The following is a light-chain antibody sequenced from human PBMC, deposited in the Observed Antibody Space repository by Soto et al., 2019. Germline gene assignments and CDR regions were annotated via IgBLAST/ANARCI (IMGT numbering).Light chain of an antibody. CDR2: LAS. CDR1: QSISSY. CDR3: QQSYSTPYT. Sequence: DIQMTQSPSSLSASVGDRVTITCRASQSISSYLNWYQQKPGKAPKLLIYLASSLQSGVPSRFSGSGSGTDFTLTISSLQPEDFATYYGQQSYSTPYTFGQGTKLEIK. J-gene: IGKJ2*01. V-gene: IGKV1-39*01.